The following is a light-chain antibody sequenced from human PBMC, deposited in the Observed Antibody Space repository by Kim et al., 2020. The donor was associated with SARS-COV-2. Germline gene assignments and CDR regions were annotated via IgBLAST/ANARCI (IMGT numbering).Light chain of an antibody. CDR3: QHYGTSWWT. V-gene: IGKV3-20*01. J-gene: IGKJ1*01. CDR1: QSVTATY. Sequence: TPGERATHSCRASQSVTATYLAWYQQKPGQAPRLVIYATSTRATGIPDRFSGSGSGTDFTLTVSRLEPEDFAVYYCQHYGTSWWTFGPGTKVDIK. CDR2: ATS.